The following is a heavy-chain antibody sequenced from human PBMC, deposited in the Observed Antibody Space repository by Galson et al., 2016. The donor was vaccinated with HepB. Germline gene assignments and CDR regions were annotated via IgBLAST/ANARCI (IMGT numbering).Heavy chain of an antibody. Sequence: SLRLSCAASGFTFSSYGMNWVRQAPGKGLEWVSSISSSSSYIYYADSVKGRFTISRDNAKNSLYLQMNSLRAEDTAVYYCASHYDILTGYFYGYYFDYWGQGTLVTVSS. V-gene: IGHV3-21*06. CDR1: GFTFSSYG. D-gene: IGHD3-9*01. CDR3: ASHYDILTGYFYGYYFDY. J-gene: IGHJ4*02. CDR2: ISSSSSYI.